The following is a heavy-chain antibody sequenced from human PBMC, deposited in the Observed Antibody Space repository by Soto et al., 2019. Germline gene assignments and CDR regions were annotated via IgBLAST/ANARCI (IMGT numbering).Heavy chain of an antibody. CDR2: IRSKGYGGTT. D-gene: IGHD6-19*01. Sequence: RRLSCTGSGFTFGDFGMTWVRQAPGKGLEWVGFIRSKGYGGTTEYAASVKGRLTIARDDSKNIAYLQMNRLKSEDTAVYYCARSPAHRSGWGRPPYYYHGMDVWGPGTTVTVSS. V-gene: IGHV3-49*04. CDR1: GFTFGDFG. CDR3: ARSPAHRSGWGRPPYYYHGMDV. J-gene: IGHJ6*02.